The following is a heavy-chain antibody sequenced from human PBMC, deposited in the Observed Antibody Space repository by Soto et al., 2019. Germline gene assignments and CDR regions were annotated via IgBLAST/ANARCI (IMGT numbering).Heavy chain of an antibody. Sequence: ASVKVSCKASGGTFSSYAISWVRQAPGQGLEWMGGIIPIFGTANYAQKFQGRVTITADESTSTAYMELSSLRSEDMAVYYCARDVEMATIRWFDPWGPGTLVTVSS. D-gene: IGHD5-12*01. CDR2: IIPIFGTA. V-gene: IGHV1-69*13. J-gene: IGHJ5*02. CDR1: GGTFSSYA. CDR3: ARDVEMATIRWFDP.